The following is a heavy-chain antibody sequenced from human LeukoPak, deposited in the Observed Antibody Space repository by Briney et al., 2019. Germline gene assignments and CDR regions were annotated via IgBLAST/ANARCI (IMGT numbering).Heavy chain of an antibody. V-gene: IGHV3-20*04. J-gene: IGHJ4*02. D-gene: IGHD6-13*01. CDR2: INWNGGST. CDR3: ARDGGIAAAGTSGIFDY. Sequence: GSLRLSCAASGFTFDDYGMSWVRQAPGKGLEWVSGINWNGGSTGYADSVKGRFTISRDIAKNSLYLQMNSLRAEDTALYYCARDGGIAAAGTSGIFDYWGQGTLVTVSS. CDR1: GFTFDDYG.